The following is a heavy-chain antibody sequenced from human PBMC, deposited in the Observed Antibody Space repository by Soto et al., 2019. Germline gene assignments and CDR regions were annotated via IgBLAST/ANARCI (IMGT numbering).Heavy chain of an antibody. V-gene: IGHV3-9*01. CDR3: ARTPPAYGDVLYYFDY. CDR1: GFTFDDYA. Sequence: GGSLRLSCAASGFTFDDYAMHWVRQAPGKGLEWVSGISWNSGSIGYADSVKGRFTISRDNAKNSLYLQMNSLRAEDTALYYCARTPPAYGDVLYYFDYWGQGTLVTVSS. J-gene: IGHJ4*02. D-gene: IGHD4-17*01. CDR2: ISWNSGSI.